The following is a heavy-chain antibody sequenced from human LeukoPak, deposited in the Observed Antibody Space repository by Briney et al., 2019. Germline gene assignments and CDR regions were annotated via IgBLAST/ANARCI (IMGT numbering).Heavy chain of an antibody. J-gene: IGHJ4*02. Sequence: GGSLRLSCAASGHTFSNAWMSWVRQAPGKGLEWVGRIQSETDGGTTDYAAPVKGRFTISRDDSKNTLYLHMSSLKTEDTAVYYCSTYLRREQTPLDYWGQGTLVTVSS. CDR1: GHTFSNAW. V-gene: IGHV3-15*01. CDR2: IQSETDGGTT. CDR3: STYLRREQTPLDY. D-gene: IGHD1-26*01.